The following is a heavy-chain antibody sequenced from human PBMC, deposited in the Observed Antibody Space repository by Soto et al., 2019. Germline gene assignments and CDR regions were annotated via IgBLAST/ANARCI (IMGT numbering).Heavy chain of an antibody. CDR1: GGTFSRYA. Sequence: GASVKVSCKSSGGTFSRYAITWVRQAPGQGLEWMGGIIPIFGTANYAQKFQGRVTITADESTNTAYMELSSLRSEDTAVYYCATFTTRYNSGSNYHWGQGTLVTVSS. CDR2: IIPIFGTA. CDR3: ATFTTRYNSGSNYH. V-gene: IGHV1-69*13. J-gene: IGHJ4*02. D-gene: IGHD3-10*01.